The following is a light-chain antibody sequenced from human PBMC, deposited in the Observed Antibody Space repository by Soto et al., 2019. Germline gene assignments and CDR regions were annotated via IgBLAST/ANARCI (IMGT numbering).Light chain of an antibody. CDR2: GAS. J-gene: IGKJ1*01. CDR1: QSVGSN. Sequence: EIVMTQSPATLSVSPGERATLSCRASQSVGSNLAWYQQKPGQAPRLLIYGASTRATGIPARFSGSGSGTEFTLTSSSRQSEDLASYFCQQYNNWPPDRTFGQGTKVEIK. CDR3: QQYNNWPPDRT. V-gene: IGKV3-15*01.